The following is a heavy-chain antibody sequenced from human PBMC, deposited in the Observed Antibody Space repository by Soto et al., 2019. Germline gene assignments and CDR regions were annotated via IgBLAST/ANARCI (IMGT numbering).Heavy chain of an antibody. CDR1: GFTFDVYA. D-gene: IGHD4-17*01. CDR3: AKDMRHGDSYYYYYMDV. Sequence: EVQLVESGGGLVQPGRSLRLSCAASGFTFDVYAMHWVRQAPGKGLEWVSGISWNSGSIGYADSVKGRFTISRDNAKNSLYLQMNSLRAEDTALYYCAKDMRHGDSYYYYYMDVWGKGTTVTVSS. V-gene: IGHV3-9*01. CDR2: ISWNSGSI. J-gene: IGHJ6*03.